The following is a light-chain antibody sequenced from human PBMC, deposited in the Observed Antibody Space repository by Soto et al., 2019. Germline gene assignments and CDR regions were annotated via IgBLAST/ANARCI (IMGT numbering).Light chain of an antibody. Sequence: SYELTQSPSVSVSPGQTARITCSGDALPKKYAYWYQQESGQAPVLVIYDDSERPSGIPERFSGSSSGTMATLTITGAQLEDEADYYCYSVDDSGKGVFGGGTKLTVL. CDR2: DDS. J-gene: IGLJ2*01. CDR1: ALPKKY. CDR3: YSVDDSGKGV. V-gene: IGLV3-10*01.